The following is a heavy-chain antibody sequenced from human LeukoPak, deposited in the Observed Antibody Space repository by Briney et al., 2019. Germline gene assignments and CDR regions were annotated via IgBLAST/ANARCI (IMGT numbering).Heavy chain of an antibody. D-gene: IGHD7-27*01. CDR3: AKIRAGDYYYFYGMDI. J-gene: IGHJ6*02. CDR1: GFSFRSYA. CDR2: IAGGGGNI. Sequence: GGSLRLSCAASGFSFRSYAMMWVRQAPGKGLEWVSAIAGGGGNIWYADSVKGRFTISRDNSKNTLYLQMNSLSADDTAVYFCAKIRAGDYYYFYGMDIWGQGIAVTVSS. V-gene: IGHV3-23*01.